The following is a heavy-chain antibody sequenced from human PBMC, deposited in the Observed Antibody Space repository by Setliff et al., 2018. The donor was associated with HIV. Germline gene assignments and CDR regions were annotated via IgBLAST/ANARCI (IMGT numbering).Heavy chain of an antibody. CDR1: GGSMSSYY. CDR3: GRVGFGELFGAFDI. V-gene: IGHV4-59*01. J-gene: IGHJ3*02. CDR2: IYYSGST. D-gene: IGHD3-10*01. Sequence: SETLSLTCTVSGGSMSSYYWSWSRQHPGKGLEWVGYIYYSGSTNYNPSLKSRVSISVDTSKNQFSLKLSSVTAADTVMYYCGRVGFGELFGAFDIWGQGIMVTVS.